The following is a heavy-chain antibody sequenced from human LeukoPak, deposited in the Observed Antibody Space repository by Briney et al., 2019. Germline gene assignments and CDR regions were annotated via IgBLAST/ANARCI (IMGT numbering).Heavy chain of an antibody. Sequence: SQTLSLTCTVSGGSISSGSYYWSWIRQHPGKGLEWIGYIYYGGSTYYNPSLKSRVTISVDTSKNQFSLKLSSVTAADTAVYYCARDRGYYDSSGYYSDWGQGTLVTVSS. CDR1: GGSISSGSYY. V-gene: IGHV4-31*03. J-gene: IGHJ4*02. D-gene: IGHD3-22*01. CDR3: ARDRGYYDSSGYYSD. CDR2: IYYGGST.